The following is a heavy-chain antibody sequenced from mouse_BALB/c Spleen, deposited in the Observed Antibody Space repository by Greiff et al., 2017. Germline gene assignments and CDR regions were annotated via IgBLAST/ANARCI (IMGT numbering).Heavy chain of an antibody. CDR2: ISYSGST. J-gene: IGHJ4*01. Sequence: EVQLVESGPGLVKPSQSLSLTCTVTGYSITSDYAWNWIRQFPGNKLEWMGYISYSGSTSYNPSLKSRISITRDTSKNQFFLQLNSVTTEDTATYYCARRDYGSSYYYAMDYWGQGTSVTVSS. CDR3: ARRDYGSSYYYAMDY. V-gene: IGHV3-2*02. D-gene: IGHD1-1*01. CDR1: GYSITSDYA.